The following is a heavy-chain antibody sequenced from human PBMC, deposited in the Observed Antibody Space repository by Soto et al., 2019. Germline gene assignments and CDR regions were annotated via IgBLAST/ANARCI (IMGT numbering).Heavy chain of an antibody. CDR3: ARIAGRHLDD. CDR1: SGTISVTNVF. Sequence: PSETLCLPCTVSSGTISVTNVFWGWVRQPPGKGLVWIGKIDYSGTAYFSPSVATRVTFHVDTSKNQFSMTLYSVIAADTAVYYCARIAGRHLDDWGQGIIVTVS. J-gene: IGHJ4*02. V-gene: IGHV4-39*01. D-gene: IGHD6-13*01. CDR2: IDYSGTA.